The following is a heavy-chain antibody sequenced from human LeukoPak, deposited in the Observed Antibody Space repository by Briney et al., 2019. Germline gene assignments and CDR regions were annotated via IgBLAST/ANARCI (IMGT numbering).Heavy chain of an antibody. V-gene: IGHV3-21*01. D-gene: IGHD3-10*01. J-gene: IGHJ4*02. CDR1: GFTFSNYW. CDR3: VRDFLGESGAGGY. Sequence: GGSLRLSCAASGFTFSNYWMTWVRQAPGKGLEWVSSISPSGNSKYHADSVKGRFTISRGNAENSLYMQMNSLRAEDTGVYYCVRDFLGESGAGGYWGQGTLVTVPS. CDR2: ISPSGNSK.